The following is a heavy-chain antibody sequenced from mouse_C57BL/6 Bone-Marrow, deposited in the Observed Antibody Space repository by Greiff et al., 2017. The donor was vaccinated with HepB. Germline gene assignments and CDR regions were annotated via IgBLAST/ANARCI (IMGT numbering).Heavy chain of an antibody. J-gene: IGHJ2*01. CDR2: IYPRSGNT. CDR3: ARVRWAPY. Sequence: QVTLKVSGAELARPGASVKLSCKASGYTFTSYGISWVKQRTGQGLEWIGEIYPRSGNTYYNEKFKGKATLTADKSSSTAYMELRSLTSEDSAVYFCARVRWAPYWGQGTTLTVSS. V-gene: IGHV1-81*01. D-gene: IGHD1-1*02. CDR1: GYTFTSYG.